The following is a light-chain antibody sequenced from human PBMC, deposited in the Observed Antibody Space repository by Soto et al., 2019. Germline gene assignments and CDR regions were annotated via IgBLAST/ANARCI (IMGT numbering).Light chain of an antibody. Sequence: DVRMTQSPSSLSASVGDRVTITCRASESIATWLAWYQQKPGQAPKLLIYDASRLESGVPSRFSGGGSGTEFTLTISGLQPEDFATYYCHQYNSYFGPGTKLEL. J-gene: IGKJ2*01. CDR1: ESIATW. CDR3: HQYNSY. V-gene: IGKV1-5*01. CDR2: DAS.